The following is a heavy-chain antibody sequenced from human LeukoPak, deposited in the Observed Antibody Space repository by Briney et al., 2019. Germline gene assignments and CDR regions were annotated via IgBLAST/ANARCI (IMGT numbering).Heavy chain of an antibody. J-gene: IGHJ4*02. CDR1: GGSFSGYY. D-gene: IGHD5-18*01. CDR2: INHSGST. Sequence: SETLSLTCAVYGGSFSGYYWSWIRQPPGKGLEWIGEINHSGSTNYNPSLKSRVTISVDTSKNQFSLKLRSVTAADTAVYYCARLSPGYSYGYVDWGQGTLVTVSS. V-gene: IGHV4-34*01. CDR3: ARLSPGYSYGYVD.